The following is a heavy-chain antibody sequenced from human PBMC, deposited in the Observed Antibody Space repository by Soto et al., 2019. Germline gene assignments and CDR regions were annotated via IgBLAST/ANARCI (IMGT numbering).Heavy chain of an antibody. J-gene: IGHJ6*02. D-gene: IGHD1-26*01. V-gene: IGHV4-31*03. CDR2: INNSGST. CDR1: GGSISSGDYY. CDR3: ARARGSRPMYNYYGMDV. Sequence: PSKNLSLTSTVYGGSISSGDYYWSWIRHHPGKGLEWIGYINNSGSTYNNPSLQSRVTISVDTSKNQFSLKLSSVTAADTAVYYCARARGSRPMYNYYGMDVLGQWTTVS.